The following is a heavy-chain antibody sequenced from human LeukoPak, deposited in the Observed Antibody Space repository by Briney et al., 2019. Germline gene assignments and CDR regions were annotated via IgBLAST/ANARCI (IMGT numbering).Heavy chain of an antibody. CDR2: INPNSGGT. CDR1: GYTFTGYY. V-gene: IGHV1-2*02. D-gene: IGHD3-10*01. J-gene: IGHJ4*02. CDR3: GRVVGGNYYGSETDDY. Sequence: ASVKVSCKASGYTFTGYYMHWGRQAPGQGLEWMGWINPNSGGTSYAQKYQGRVTMTRDTTISTAYMELSRLRSDDTAVYYCGRVVGGNYYGSETDDYWGQGTLVTVSS.